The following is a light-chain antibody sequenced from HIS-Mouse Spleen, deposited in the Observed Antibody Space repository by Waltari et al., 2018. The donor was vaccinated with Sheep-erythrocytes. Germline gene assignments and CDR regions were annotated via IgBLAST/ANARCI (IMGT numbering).Light chain of an antibody. CDR1: SSDVGGSNY. J-gene: IGLJ1*01. CDR2: DDS. V-gene: IGLV2-11*01. CDR3: CSYAGSYNHV. Sequence: QSALTQPRSVSGSPGQSVTISCTGTSSDVGGSNYVSWYQQHPGKAPKLMIYDDSKRPSGVPDRFSGSKSGNTASLTISGLQAEDEADYYCCSYAGSYNHVFATGTKVTVL.